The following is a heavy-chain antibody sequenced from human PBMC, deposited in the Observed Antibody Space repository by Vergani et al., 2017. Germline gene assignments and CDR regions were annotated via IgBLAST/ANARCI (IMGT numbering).Heavy chain of an antibody. CDR1: GFTFSSYS. V-gene: IGHV3-48*01. D-gene: IGHD2-2*01. Sequence: VQLVESGGGLVQPGGSLRLSCAASGFTFSSYSMNWVRQAPGKGLEWVSYISSSSSTIYYADSVKRRFTISRDNAKNSLYLQMNSLRAEDTAVYYCARYQSRLSETYGMDVWGQGTTVTVSS. J-gene: IGHJ6*02. CDR3: ARYQSRLSETYGMDV. CDR2: ISSSSSTI.